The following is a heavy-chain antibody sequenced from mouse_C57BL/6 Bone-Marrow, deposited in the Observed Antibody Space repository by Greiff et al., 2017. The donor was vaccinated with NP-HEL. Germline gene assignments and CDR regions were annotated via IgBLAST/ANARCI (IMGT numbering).Heavy chain of an antibody. CDR3: ARPYYYGSSPFAY. Sequence: LVESGPELVKPGASVKISCKASGYSFTDYNMNWVKQSNGKSLEWIGVINPNYGTTSYNQKFKGKATLTVDQSSSTAYMQLNSLTSEDSAVYYCARPYYYGSSPFAYWGQGTLVTVSA. V-gene: IGHV1-39*01. CDR1: GYSFTDYN. J-gene: IGHJ3*01. D-gene: IGHD1-1*01. CDR2: INPNYGTT.